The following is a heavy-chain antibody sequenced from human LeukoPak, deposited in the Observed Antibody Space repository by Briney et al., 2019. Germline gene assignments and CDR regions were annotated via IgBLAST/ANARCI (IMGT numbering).Heavy chain of an antibody. CDR2: MNPDSGDT. D-gene: IGHD3-22*01. V-gene: IGHV1-8*01. J-gene: IGHJ5*02. CDR3: ARGAYYGSAWYNWVDP. CDR1: GYIFTSYN. Sequence: ASVKVSCKTSGYIFTSYNINWVRQATGRGLEWMGWMNPDSGDTSYAQKFQGRITMTRDTSTNTVYLELSSLKFEDTATYYCARGAYYGSAWYNWVDPWGQGTQVTVFS.